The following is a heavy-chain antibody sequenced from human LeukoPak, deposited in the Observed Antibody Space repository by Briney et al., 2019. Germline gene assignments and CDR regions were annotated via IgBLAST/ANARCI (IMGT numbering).Heavy chain of an antibody. CDR2: IYYSGST. CDR1: GGSVSSGSYY. Sequence: SETLSLTCTVSGGSVSSGSYYWSWIRQPSGKGLEWIGYIYYSGSTNYNPSLKSRVTISVDTSKNQFSLKLSSVTAADTAVYYCARTNYSFGGVIAKFDPWGQGTLVTVSS. D-gene: IGHD3-16*02. CDR3: ARTNYSFGGVIAKFDP. V-gene: IGHV4-61*01. J-gene: IGHJ5*02.